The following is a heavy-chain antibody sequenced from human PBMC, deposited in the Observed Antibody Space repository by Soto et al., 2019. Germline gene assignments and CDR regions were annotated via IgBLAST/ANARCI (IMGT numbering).Heavy chain of an antibody. V-gene: IGHV4-39*01. CDR2: IYYSGST. CDR1: GGSISSSSFY. J-gene: IGHJ2*01. Sequence: QLQLQESGPGLVKPSETLSLTCNVSGGSISSSSFYWAWIRQPPGKGLEWVGSIYYSGSTYYNPSLKSRVTLSVDTSKNQFSLKVYSVTAADTAVYYCARPQMGGSNHWFFDLWGRGALVTVSS. D-gene: IGHD3-10*01. CDR3: ARPQMGGSNHWFFDL.